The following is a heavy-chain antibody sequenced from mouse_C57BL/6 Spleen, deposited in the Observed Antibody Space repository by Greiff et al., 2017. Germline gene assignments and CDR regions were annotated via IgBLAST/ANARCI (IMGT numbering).Heavy chain of an antibody. Sequence: QVQLQQSGAELARPGASVKMSCKASGYTFTSYTMHWVKQRPGQGLEWIGYINPSSGYTKYNQKFKDKATLTADKSSSTAYMQLSSLTSEDSAVYYCARCDYGRSYWYFDVWGTGTTVTVTS. CDR3: ARCDYGRSYWYFDV. CDR1: GYTFTSYT. J-gene: IGHJ1*03. CDR2: INPSSGYT. V-gene: IGHV1-4*01. D-gene: IGHD1-1*01.